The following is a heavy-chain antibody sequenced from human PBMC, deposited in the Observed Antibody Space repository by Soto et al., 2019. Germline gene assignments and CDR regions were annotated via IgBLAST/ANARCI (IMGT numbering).Heavy chain of an antibody. CDR3: ARHSLITMIVVADSPYFDY. V-gene: IGHV4-39*01. CDR1: GGSISSSSYY. CDR2: IYYSGST. Sequence: SETLSLTCTVSGGSISSSSYYWGWIRQPPGKGLEWIGSIYYSGSTYYNTSLKSRVTISVDTSKNQFSLKLSSVTAADTAVYYCARHSLITMIVVADSPYFDYWGQGTLVTVSS. J-gene: IGHJ4*02. D-gene: IGHD3-22*01.